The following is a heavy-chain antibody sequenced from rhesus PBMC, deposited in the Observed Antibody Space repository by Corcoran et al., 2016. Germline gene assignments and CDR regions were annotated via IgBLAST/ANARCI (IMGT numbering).Heavy chain of an antibody. CDR2: IYGSGGRT. V-gene: IGHV4-106*01. CDR1: GGSISDSYY. D-gene: IGHD6-31*01. CDR3: AGIAAAGNDAFDF. J-gene: IGHJ3*01. Sequence: QVQLQESGPGLVKPSETLSLTCAVSGGSISDSYYWSWIRQPPGTGLEWIGYIYGSGGRTYYNPSLKSRVTISTDTSKNQFSLKLSSVTAADTAVYYCAGIAAAGNDAFDFWGQGLRVTVSS.